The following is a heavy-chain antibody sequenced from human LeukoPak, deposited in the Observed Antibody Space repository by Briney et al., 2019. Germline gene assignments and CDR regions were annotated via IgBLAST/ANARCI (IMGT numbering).Heavy chain of an antibody. CDR3: ATRVTTFLQ. Sequence: PGGSLRLSCVGSNFTFRSYTLNWVRQAPGKGVEWLSSISSRGSNIYYAGSVKSRFTISRDNAKTSLFLQMNSLRAEHSAVYYCATRVTTFLQWGQGTLVTVSS. V-gene: IGHV3-21*01. CDR1: NFTFRSYT. CDR2: ISSRGSNI. D-gene: IGHD4-17*01. J-gene: IGHJ4*02.